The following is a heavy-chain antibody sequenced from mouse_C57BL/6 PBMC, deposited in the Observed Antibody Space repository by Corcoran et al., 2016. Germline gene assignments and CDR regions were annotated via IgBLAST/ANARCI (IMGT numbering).Heavy chain of an antibody. V-gene: IGHV1-76*01. Sequence: QVQLKQSGAELVRPGASVKLSCKASGYTFTDYYINWVKQRPGQGLEWIARIYPGSGNTYYNEKFKGKATLTAEKSSSTAYMQLSSLTSEDSAVYFCAREGTGNGYFDVWGTGTTVTVSS. CDR1: GYTFTDYY. D-gene: IGHD3-3*01. J-gene: IGHJ1*03. CDR3: AREGTGNGYFDV. CDR2: IYPGSGNT.